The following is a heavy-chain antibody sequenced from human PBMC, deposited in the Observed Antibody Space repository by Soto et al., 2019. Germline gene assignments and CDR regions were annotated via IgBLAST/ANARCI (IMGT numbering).Heavy chain of an antibody. Sequence: EVQLLESGGGLVQPGGSLRLSCAASGFTFSSYAMSWVRQAPGKGLEWVSAISGSGGSTYYADSVKGRFTISRDTSKNTLYLQMNRLRAEDTAVYYCAKSSSYSGSQYYFDYWGQGTLVTVSS. CDR2: ISGSGGST. D-gene: IGHD1-26*01. J-gene: IGHJ4*02. V-gene: IGHV3-23*01. CDR1: GFTFSSYA. CDR3: AKSSSYSGSQYYFDY.